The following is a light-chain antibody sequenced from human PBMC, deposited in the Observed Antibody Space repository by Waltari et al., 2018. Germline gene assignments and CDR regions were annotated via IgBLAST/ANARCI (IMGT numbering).Light chain of an antibody. CDR1: QSISSW. V-gene: IGKV1-5*03. CDR2: QTS. CDR3: QQYNSYPLT. J-gene: IGKJ4*01. Sequence: DIQMTQSPSTLSASVGDRVTITCRASQSISSWLVCDQQKPGKAPKPLIYQTSTLDTGVPSRFHASGPWTKVTLTVSSLQPDDFATYYCQQYNSYPLTFGGGTNVETK.